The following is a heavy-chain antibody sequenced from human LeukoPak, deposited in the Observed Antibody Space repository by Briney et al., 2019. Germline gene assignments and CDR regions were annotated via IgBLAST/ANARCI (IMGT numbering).Heavy chain of an antibody. Sequence: GRSLRLSCAASGFTFSSYAMHWVRQAPGKGLEWVAVISYDGSNKYYADSVKGRFTISRDNSKNTLYLQMNSLRVEDTAVYYCAKDLQYCNGGTCFPDYWGQGTLVTVSS. V-gene: IGHV3-30-3*01. D-gene: IGHD2-15*01. CDR2: ISYDGSNK. CDR3: AKDLQYCNGGTCFPDY. CDR1: GFTFSSYA. J-gene: IGHJ4*02.